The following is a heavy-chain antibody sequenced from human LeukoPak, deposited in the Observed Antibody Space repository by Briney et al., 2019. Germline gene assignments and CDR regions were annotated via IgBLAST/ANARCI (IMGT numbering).Heavy chain of an antibody. V-gene: IGHV4-38-2*02. J-gene: IGHJ4*02. D-gene: IGHD3-22*01. CDR1: GYSISSGFY. CDR2: IYHSGST. Sequence: SETLSLTCTVSGYSISSGFYWGWIRQPPGKGLEWIGSIYHSGSTYYNPSLKSRVTISVDTSENQFSLKLTSVAAADTAVYYCARDRYYYDSSGYYRLDYWGQGTLVTVSS. CDR3: ARDRYYYDSSGYYRLDY.